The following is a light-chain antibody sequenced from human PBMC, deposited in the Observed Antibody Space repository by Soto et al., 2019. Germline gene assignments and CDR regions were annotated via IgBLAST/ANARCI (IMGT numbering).Light chain of an antibody. CDR1: QSISNN. CDR2: VAS. J-gene: IGKJ5*01. V-gene: IGKV3-15*01. Sequence: MNESSAFLSAXPGGXGTLXXRASQSISNNLAWYQQMPGQVPRLLIYVASTRPSGISARFSGSSSGTDFTLTISSLEPEDFAIYYCQQYNRSPLTFSQGT. CDR3: QQYNRSPLT.